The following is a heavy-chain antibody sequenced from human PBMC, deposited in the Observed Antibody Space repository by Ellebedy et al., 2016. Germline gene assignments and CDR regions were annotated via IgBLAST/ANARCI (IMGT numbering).Heavy chain of an antibody. CDR1: GGSISSYY. CDR2: IFYSGSS. D-gene: IGHD6-19*01. Sequence: SETLSLTCTVSGGSISSYYWSWIRQPPGKGLEWIGYIFYSGSSNYNPSLKSRLTISVDTSKNQFSLKLSSVTAADTAVYYCAALQWLAPAWYFDLWGRGTLVTVSS. CDR3: AALQWLAPAWYFDL. V-gene: IGHV4-59*08. J-gene: IGHJ2*01.